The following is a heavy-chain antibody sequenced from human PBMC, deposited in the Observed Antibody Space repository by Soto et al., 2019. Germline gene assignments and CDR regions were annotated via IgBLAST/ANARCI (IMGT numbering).Heavy chain of an antibody. CDR1: GFTFSSYA. D-gene: IGHD2-15*01. CDR3: AKDLDVVVVVAATFGY. CDR2: ISGSGGST. Sequence: GGSLRLSCAASGFTFSSYAMSWVRQAPGKGLEWVSAISGSGGSTYYADSVKGRFTISRDNSKNTLYLQMNSLRAEDTAVYYCAKDLDVVVVVAATFGYWGQGTLVTVSS. J-gene: IGHJ4*02. V-gene: IGHV3-23*01.